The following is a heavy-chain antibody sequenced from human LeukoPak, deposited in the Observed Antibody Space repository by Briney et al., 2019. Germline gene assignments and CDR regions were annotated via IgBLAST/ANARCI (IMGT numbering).Heavy chain of an antibody. CDR1: GGSISSYY. Sequence: SETLSLTCTVSGGSISSYYWSWIRQTPGKGLEWIGYIYYSGTTNYNPSLKSRVTISVDTSKNQFSLKLSSVTAADTAVYYCARGVYIAAAQYGYWGQGTLVTVSS. CDR3: ARGVYIAAAQYGY. CDR2: IYYSGTT. D-gene: IGHD6-13*01. J-gene: IGHJ4*02. V-gene: IGHV4-59*01.